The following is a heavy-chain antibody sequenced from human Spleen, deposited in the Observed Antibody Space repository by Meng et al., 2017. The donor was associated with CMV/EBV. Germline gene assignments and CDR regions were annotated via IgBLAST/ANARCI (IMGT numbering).Heavy chain of an antibody. CDR3: ARGPGIGYCSGGGCYGDFDF. CDR1: GFTFNTHS. CDR2: SSSDGSNK. Sequence: GGSLRLSCVASGFTFNTHSMHWVRQAPGKGLEWVAVSSSDGSNKYYADSVKGRFTISRDNSVTTLYLQMNSLRPDDTAVYYCARGPGIGYCSGGGCYGDFDFWGQGALVTVSS. D-gene: IGHD2-15*01. V-gene: IGHV3-30*04. J-gene: IGHJ4*02.